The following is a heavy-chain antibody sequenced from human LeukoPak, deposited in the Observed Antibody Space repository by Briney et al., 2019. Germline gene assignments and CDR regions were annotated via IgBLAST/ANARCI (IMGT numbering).Heavy chain of an antibody. CDR2: IRSKANSYAT. D-gene: IGHD4-17*01. CDR3: TRLGYGDYGDY. Sequence: GGSLRLSCAASGFTFSGSAMHWVRQASGKGLEWVGRIRSKANSYATAYAASVKGRFTISRDDSKNTAYLQMNSLKTGDTAAYYCTRLGYGDYGDYWGQGTLVTVSS. J-gene: IGHJ4*02. V-gene: IGHV3-73*01. CDR1: GFTFSGSA.